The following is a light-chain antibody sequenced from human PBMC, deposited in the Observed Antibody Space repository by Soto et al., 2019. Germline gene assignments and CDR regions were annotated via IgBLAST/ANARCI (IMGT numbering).Light chain of an antibody. CDR2: DAS. J-gene: IGKJ2*01. CDR1: QSVSSY. CDR3: QQRSNWPPYT. V-gene: IGKV3-11*01. Sequence: EIVLTQSPATLSLSPGERATLSCRPSQSVSSYLAWYQQKPGQAPRLLIYDASNSATGIPARFSGIGSGTDFTLTISSLEPEDFAVYYCQQRSNWPPYTFGQGTKLEIK.